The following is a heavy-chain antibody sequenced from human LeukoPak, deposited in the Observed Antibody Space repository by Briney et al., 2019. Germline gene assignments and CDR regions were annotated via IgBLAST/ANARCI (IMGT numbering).Heavy chain of an antibody. CDR1: GFTFDDYG. J-gene: IGHJ4*02. D-gene: IGHD4-17*01. V-gene: IGHV3-20*01. CDR2: INWNGGST. Sequence: GGSLRLSCAASGFTFDDYGMSWVRQAPGKGLEWVSGINWNGGSTGYADSVKGRFTISRDNAKNSLYLQMNSLRAEDTALYHCARDIETTVTTGYDYWGQGTLVTVSS. CDR3: ARDIETTVTTGYDY.